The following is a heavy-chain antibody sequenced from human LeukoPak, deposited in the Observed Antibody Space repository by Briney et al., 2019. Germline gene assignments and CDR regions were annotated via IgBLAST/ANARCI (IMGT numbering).Heavy chain of an antibody. CDR2: INPSGGST. J-gene: IGHJ1*01. CDR1: GYTFTSYY. Sequence: ASVNVSCKASGYTFTSYYMHWVRQAPGQGLEWMGIINPSGGSTSYAQKFQGRVTMTRDTSTSTAYMELSSLRSEDTAVYYCASYYYDSSGYYTEYFQHWGQGTLVTVSS. V-gene: IGHV1-46*01. D-gene: IGHD3-22*01. CDR3: ASYYYDSSGYYTEYFQH.